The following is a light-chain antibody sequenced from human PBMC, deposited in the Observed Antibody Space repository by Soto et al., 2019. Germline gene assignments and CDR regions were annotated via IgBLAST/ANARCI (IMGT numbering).Light chain of an antibody. CDR1: QNIRNN. CDR2: GAS. V-gene: IGKV3-15*01. CDR3: QQYNNWPPWT. Sequence: VSLSVSPGERATLSCRASQNIRNNLAWYQQKPGQSPRLLISGASTREAGIPGRFSGSGSGTEFTLIISSLQSEDFAIYYCQQYNNWPPWTFGQGTKVDIK. J-gene: IGKJ1*01.